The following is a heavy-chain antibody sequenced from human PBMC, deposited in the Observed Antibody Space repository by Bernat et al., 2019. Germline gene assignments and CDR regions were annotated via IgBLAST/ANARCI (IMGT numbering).Heavy chain of an antibody. J-gene: IGHJ4*02. D-gene: IGHD4-17*01. Sequence: EVQLVESGGDLIQPGGSLGLSCAASGFTVSTNYLSWVRQAPGKGLEWVSIIHSDGSAYYADSVKGRFTISRDNSKNMLYLQLDSLRAEDTAVYYCAGAPTVTSVLDSWGQGTLVTVSS. CDR2: IHSDGSA. CDR3: AGAPTVTSVLDS. CDR1: GFTVSTNY. V-gene: IGHV3-53*01.